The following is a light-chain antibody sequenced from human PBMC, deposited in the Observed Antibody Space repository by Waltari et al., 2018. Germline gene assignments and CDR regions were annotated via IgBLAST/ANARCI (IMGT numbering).Light chain of an antibody. Sequence: DIVMTQTPLSLSVTPGQPAAISCMSSQSPLHSDGRTYLYWYLRKPGQSPQLLIYDVSNRFSGVSDRVSGSGSGTDFTLKISRMEAEDVGVYYCMQSIEVPRTFGQGTKVEIK. CDR3: MQSIEVPRT. V-gene: IGKV2D-29*02. J-gene: IGKJ1*01. CDR2: DVS. CDR1: QSPLHSDGRTY.